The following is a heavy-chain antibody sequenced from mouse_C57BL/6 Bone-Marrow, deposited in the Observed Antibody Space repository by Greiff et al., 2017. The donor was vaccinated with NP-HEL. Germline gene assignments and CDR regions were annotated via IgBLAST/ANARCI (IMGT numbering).Heavy chain of an antibody. CDR1: GYPFTDYY. V-gene: IGHV1-19*01. J-gene: IGHJ2*01. CDR2: INPYNGGT. Sequence: EVQLQQSGPVLVKPGASVKMSCKASGYPFTDYYMNWVKQSHGKSLEWIGVINPYNGGTSYNQKFKGKATLTVDKSSSTAYMELNSLTSEDSAVYYCARRITTVVHYFDYWGQGTTLTVSS. D-gene: IGHD1-1*01. CDR3: ARRITTVVHYFDY.